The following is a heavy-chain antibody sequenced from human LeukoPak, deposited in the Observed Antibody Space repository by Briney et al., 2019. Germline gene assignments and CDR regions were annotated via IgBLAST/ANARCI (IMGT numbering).Heavy chain of an antibody. CDR3: ARGATHSNPGELSPTPLDY. V-gene: IGHV4-30-2*01. J-gene: IGHJ4*02. Sequence: SETLSLTCAVSGGSIGSGGYSWSWIRQPPGKGLEWIGYIYHSGSTYYNPSLKSRVTISVDRSKNQFSLKLSSVTAADTAVYYCARGATHSNPGELSPTPLDYWGQGTLVTVSS. D-gene: IGHD3-16*02. CDR2: IYHSGST. CDR1: GGSIGSGGYS.